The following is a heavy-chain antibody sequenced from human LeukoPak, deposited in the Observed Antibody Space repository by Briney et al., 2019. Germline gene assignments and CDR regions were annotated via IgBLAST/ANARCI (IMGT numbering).Heavy chain of an antibody. CDR1: GGSFSGYY. Sequence: SETLSLTCAVYGGSFSGYYWSLIRQPPGKGLEWIGEINHSGSTNYNPSLKSRVTISVDTSKNQFSLKLSSVTAADTAVYYCARAGYYGSGRRRGFDPWGQGTLVTVSS. V-gene: IGHV4-34*01. D-gene: IGHD3-10*01. CDR3: ARAGYYGSGRRRGFDP. CDR2: INHSGST. J-gene: IGHJ5*02.